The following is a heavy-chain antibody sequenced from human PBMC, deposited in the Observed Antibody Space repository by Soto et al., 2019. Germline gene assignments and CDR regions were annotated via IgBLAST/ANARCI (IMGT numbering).Heavy chain of an antibody. CDR2: IYYSGST. V-gene: IGHV4-59*01. J-gene: IGHJ4*02. Sequence: SETLSLTCTVSGGSISSYYWSWIRQPPGKGLEWIGYIYYSGSTNYNPSLKSRVTISVDTSKNQFSLKLSSVTAADTAVYYCAREVNGHFDYWGQGTLVTVSS. CDR3: AREVNGHFDY. D-gene: IGHD4-17*01. CDR1: GGSISSYY.